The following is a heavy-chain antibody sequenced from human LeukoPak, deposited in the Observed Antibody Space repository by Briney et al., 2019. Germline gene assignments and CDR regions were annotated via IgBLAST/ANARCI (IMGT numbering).Heavy chain of an antibody. V-gene: IGHV1-69*05. D-gene: IGHD1-1*01. CDR3: ARRSRQPRHAYFDY. CDR1: GDTFSNDA. J-gene: IGHJ4*02. Sequence: SVKVSCKTSGDTFSNDAIGWVRQAPGQGPEWMGDIIPKFGTTNYAQKFRGRVSITTDDSTTTAYMELSRLKSDDTAVYYCARRSRQPRHAYFDYWGLGTLVTVSS. CDR2: IIPKFGTT.